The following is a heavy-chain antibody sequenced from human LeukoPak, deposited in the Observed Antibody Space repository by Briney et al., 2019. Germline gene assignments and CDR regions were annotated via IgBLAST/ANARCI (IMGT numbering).Heavy chain of an antibody. D-gene: IGHD4-11*01. V-gene: IGHV3-15*01. CDR2: IKSKTDGGTT. CDR3: TSTLPSNYYFGLLYPFDY. CDR1: GFTFSNAW. J-gene: IGHJ4*02. Sequence: GGSLRLSCAASGFTFSNAWMSWVRQAPGKGLEWVGRIKSKTDGGTTDYAAPVKGRFTISRDDSKNTLYLQMNSLKTEDTAVYYCTSTLPSNYYFGLLYPFDYWGQGTLATVSS.